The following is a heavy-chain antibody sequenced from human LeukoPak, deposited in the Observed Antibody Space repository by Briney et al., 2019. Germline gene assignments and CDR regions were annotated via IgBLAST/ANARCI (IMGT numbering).Heavy chain of an antibody. Sequence: GGSLRLSCAASGFTFSSYGMHWVRQAPGKGLEWVAVIWYDGSNKYYADSVKGRFTISRDDSKNTLYLQMNSLRAEDTAVYYCARWETAVAAYFDYWGQGTLVTVSS. CDR3: ARWETAVAAYFDY. V-gene: IGHV3-33*01. D-gene: IGHD6-19*01. CDR1: GFTFSSYG. J-gene: IGHJ4*02. CDR2: IWYDGSNK.